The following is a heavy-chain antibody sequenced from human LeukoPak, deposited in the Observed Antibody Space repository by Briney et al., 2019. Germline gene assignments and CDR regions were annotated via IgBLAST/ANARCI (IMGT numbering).Heavy chain of an antibody. V-gene: IGHV4-34*01. J-gene: IGHJ4*02. CDR1: GGSFNDYF. Sequence: SETLSLTCAVYGGSFNDYFWTWIRQPPGKGLEWIGEVYNGGSTNYNPSLKSRVIISVDTSKNQFSLRLSSVTAADTAVYYCARGHITSVSRYYDILTGPSDFDYWGQGTLVTVSS. CDR2: VYNGGST. CDR3: ARGHITSVSRYYDILTGPSDFDY. D-gene: IGHD3-9*01.